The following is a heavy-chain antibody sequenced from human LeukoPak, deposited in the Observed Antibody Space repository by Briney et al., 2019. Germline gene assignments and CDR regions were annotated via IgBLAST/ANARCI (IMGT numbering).Heavy chain of an antibody. J-gene: IGHJ2*01. V-gene: IGHV3-30*18. CDR2: ISYDGSNK. Sequence: GGSLRLSCAASGLTFSSYGMHWVRQAPGKGLEWVAVISYDGSNKYYADSVKGRFTISRDNSKNTLYRQMNSLKAEDTAVYYCAKDPAYCGGDCSITWYFDLWGRGTLVTVSS. CDR1: GLTFSSYG. CDR3: AKDPAYCGGDCSITWYFDL. D-gene: IGHD2-21*02.